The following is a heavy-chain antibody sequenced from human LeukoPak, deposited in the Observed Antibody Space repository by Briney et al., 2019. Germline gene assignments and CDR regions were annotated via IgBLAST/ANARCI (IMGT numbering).Heavy chain of an antibody. Sequence: PSETLSLTCTVSGGSISSYYWSWIRQPPGKGLEWIGYIYYSGSTNYDPSLKSRVTISVDTSKNQFSLRLNSVTAADTAVYYCARGTHWGSGTYHNWFDPWGQGTLVTVSS. CDR2: IYYSGST. CDR1: GGSISSYY. CDR3: ARGTHWGSGTYHNWFDP. V-gene: IGHV4-59*12. J-gene: IGHJ5*02. D-gene: IGHD7-27*01.